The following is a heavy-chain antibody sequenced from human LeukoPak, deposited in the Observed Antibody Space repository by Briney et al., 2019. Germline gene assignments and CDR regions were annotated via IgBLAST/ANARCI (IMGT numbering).Heavy chain of an antibody. J-gene: IGHJ6*04. CDR1: GFTFSSYW. CDR2: IKLDGSEK. D-gene: IGHD3-10*02. Sequence: GGSLRLSCAVSGFTFSSYWMTWVRQAPGKGLEWVANIKLDGSEKYYVDSVKGRFTISRDNTKNSLYLQMNSLRAEDTAVYYCAELGITMIGGVWGKGTTVTISS. CDR3: AELGITMIGGV. V-gene: IGHV3-7*01.